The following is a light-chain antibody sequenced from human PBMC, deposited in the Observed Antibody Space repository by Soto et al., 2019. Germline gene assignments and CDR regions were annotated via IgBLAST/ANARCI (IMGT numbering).Light chain of an antibody. V-gene: IGKV1-27*01. CDR3: QKYDSAPWT. CDR2: AAS. Sequence: DIQMTQSPSSLSAFVGDSVTITCRASQGIRNYLAWYQQKPGTVPKLLIYAASTLHSGVPSRFSGSGSGTDFTLTISSLQPEDVATYYCQKYDSAPWTCGQGTKVEIK. CDR1: QGIRNY. J-gene: IGKJ1*01.